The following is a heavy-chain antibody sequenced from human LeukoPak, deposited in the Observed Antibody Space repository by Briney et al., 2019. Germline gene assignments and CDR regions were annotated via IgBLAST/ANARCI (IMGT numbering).Heavy chain of an antibody. Sequence: SETLSLTCTASGGSISSYYWSWIRQPAGKGLEWIGRIYTSGSTNYNPSLKSRVTMSVDTSKNQFSLKLSSVTAADTAVYYCARDRGYSSGLDAFDIWGQGTMVTVSS. J-gene: IGHJ3*02. CDR1: GGSISSYY. CDR2: IYTSGST. D-gene: IGHD6-19*01. V-gene: IGHV4-4*07. CDR3: ARDRGYSSGLDAFDI.